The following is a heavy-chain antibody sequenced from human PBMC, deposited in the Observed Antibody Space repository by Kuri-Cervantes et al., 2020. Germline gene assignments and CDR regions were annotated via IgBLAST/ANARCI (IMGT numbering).Heavy chain of an antibody. CDR3: TTPPYCSSTSCYPYYYGMDV. V-gene: IGHV3-15*07. J-gene: IGHJ6*02. D-gene: IGHD2-2*01. Sequence: GESLKISCAASGFIFSSYWMHWVRQAPGKGLEWVCRIKSKTDGGTTDYAAPVKGRFTISRDDSKNTLYLQMNSLKTEDTAVYYCTTPPYCSSTSCYPYYYGMDVWGQGTTVTVSS. CDR2: IKSKTDGGTT. CDR1: GFIFSSYW.